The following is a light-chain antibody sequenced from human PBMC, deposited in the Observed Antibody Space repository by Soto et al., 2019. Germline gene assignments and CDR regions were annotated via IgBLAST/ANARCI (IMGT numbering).Light chain of an antibody. CDR3: GTWDDSLDGNYV. CDR1: SSNIGDNY. CDR2: DND. V-gene: IGLV1-51*01. J-gene: IGLJ1*01. Sequence: QSVLTQPPSVSAAPGQQVTISCSGSSSNIGDNYVSWYQHLPGTAPKLVVYDNDRRPSGIPGRFSGSKSGTSATLVITGLQTGDEADYYYGTWDDSLDGNYVFGTGTKLTVL.